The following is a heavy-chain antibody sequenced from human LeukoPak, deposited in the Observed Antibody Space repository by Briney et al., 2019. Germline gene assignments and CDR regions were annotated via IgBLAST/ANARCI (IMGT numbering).Heavy chain of an antibody. CDR3: ARGGSDYGDYVNAFDI. J-gene: IGHJ3*02. Sequence: PSETLSLTCSVSSGFITAYYWSWIRQPPGKGLEWIGYVYYTGSTEYNPSLRSRVTISLEMSTHQFSLNLTSVTAADTAVYYCARGGSDYGDYVNAFDIWGQGTMVTVSS. V-gene: IGHV4-59*01. CDR1: SGFITAYY. CDR2: VYYTGST. D-gene: IGHD4-17*01.